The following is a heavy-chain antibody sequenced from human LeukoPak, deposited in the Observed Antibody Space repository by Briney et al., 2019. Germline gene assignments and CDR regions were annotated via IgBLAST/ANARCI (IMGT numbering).Heavy chain of an antibody. CDR3: ASDHPGYCSGGSCFLPYFDY. D-gene: IGHD2-15*01. CDR1: GGTFSSYA. J-gene: IGHJ4*02. V-gene: IGHV1-69*05. Sequence: GSSVKVSCKASGGTFSSYAISWVRQAPGQGLEWMGGIIPIFGTANYAQKFQGRVTITTDESTSTAYMELSSLRSEDTAVYYCASDHPGYCSGGSCFLPYFDYWGQGTLVTVSS. CDR2: IIPIFGTA.